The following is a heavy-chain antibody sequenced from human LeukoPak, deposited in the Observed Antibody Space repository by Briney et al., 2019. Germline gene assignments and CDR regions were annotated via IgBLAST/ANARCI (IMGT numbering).Heavy chain of an antibody. CDR2: FYSDDKT. CDR1: AFTVSHTY. D-gene: IGHD2-2*01. V-gene: IGHV3-66*01. J-gene: IGHJ4*02. CDR3: AKEQALTSCPDY. Sequence: GGSLRLSCPASAFTVSHTYMGWVRQAPGKGLEWVSLFYSDDKTYYADSVKGRFTISRDTSKNTLYLQMNSLRAEDTAVYYCAKEQALTSCPDYWGQGTLVTVSS.